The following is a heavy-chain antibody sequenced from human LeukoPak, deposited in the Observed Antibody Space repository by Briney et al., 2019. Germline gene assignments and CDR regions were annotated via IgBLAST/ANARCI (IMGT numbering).Heavy chain of an antibody. Sequence: PSETLSLTCTVSGGSISSSSYYWGWIRQPPGKGLEWIGSIYHSGSTYYNPSLKSRVTISVDTSKNQFSLKLSSVTAADTAVYYCARGRYGSGTYFFDYWGQGTLVTVSS. J-gene: IGHJ4*02. D-gene: IGHD3-10*01. V-gene: IGHV4-39*07. CDR3: ARGRYGSGTYFFDY. CDR2: IYHSGST. CDR1: GGSISSSSYY.